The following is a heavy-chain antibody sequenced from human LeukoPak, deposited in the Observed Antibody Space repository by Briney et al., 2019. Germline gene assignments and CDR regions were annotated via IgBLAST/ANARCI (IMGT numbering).Heavy chain of an antibody. CDR3: ARVEVPRDINDWYFDL. CDR2: LYHSGTT. CDR1: GYSIAHGFF. V-gene: IGHV4-38-2*02. J-gene: IGHJ2*01. D-gene: IGHD2-15*01. Sequence: SETLSLTCTVSGYSIAHGFFWAWIQQPPGGGLEWFGSLYHSGTTYYNTSLKSRISTSVDTSKNQFSLKLRLVTAADTAVYYCARVEVPRDINDWYFDLWGRGTLVTVSS.